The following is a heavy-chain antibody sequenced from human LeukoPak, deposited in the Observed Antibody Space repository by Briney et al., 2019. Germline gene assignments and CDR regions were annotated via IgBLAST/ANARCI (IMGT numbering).Heavy chain of an antibody. Sequence: ASVKVSCKASGYTFTGYYMHWVRQAPGQGLEWMGWINPNSGGTNYAQKFQGRVTMTRDTSISTAYMELSRLRSDDTAVYYCARALVVVAAGYYFDYWGQGTLVTVSS. CDR2: INPNSGGT. D-gene: IGHD2-15*01. J-gene: IGHJ4*02. CDR3: ARALVVVAAGYYFDY. CDR1: GYTFTGYY. V-gene: IGHV1-2*02.